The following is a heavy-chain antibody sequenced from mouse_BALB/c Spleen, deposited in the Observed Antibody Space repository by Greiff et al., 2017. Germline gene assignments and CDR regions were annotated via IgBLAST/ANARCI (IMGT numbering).Heavy chain of an antibody. D-gene: IGHD1-2*01. V-gene: IGHV2-9*02. CDR2: IWAGGST. Sequence: QVQLQQSGPGLVAPSQSLSITCTVSGSSLTSYGVHWVRQPPGKGLEWLGVIWAGGSTNYNSALMSRLSISKDNSKSHVVVKMNSLQTDDTAMYYCARDQGTTALYFDYWGQGTTLTVSS. J-gene: IGHJ2*01. CDR1: GSSLTSYG. CDR3: ARDQGTTALYFDY.